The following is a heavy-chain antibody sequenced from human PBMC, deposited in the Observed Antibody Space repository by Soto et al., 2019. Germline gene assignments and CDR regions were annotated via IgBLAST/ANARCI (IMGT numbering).Heavy chain of an antibody. V-gene: IGHV3-23*01. D-gene: IGHD6-13*01. CDR3: AKLTAA. Sequence: GGSLRLSCAASGFTFSANVMSWVRQAPGKGLEWVSSITSSGGGPYYADSVKGRFTVSRDNSKNTVYLQMNSPRDEDTAVYYCAKLTAAWGQGTLVTVSS. CDR2: ITSSGGGP. CDR1: GFTFSANV. J-gene: IGHJ4*02.